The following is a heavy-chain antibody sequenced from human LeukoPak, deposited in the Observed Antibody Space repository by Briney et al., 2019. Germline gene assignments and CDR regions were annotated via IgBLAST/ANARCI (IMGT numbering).Heavy chain of an antibody. CDR1: GFTVSSNY. Sequence: GGSLPQTCAASGFTVSSNYMSCVRQAPGKGLEWVSVIYSGDSTYYSDSVKVRFTIYRDNSKNTLYLQMNSLRAGDTAVYYCAKDYAAGEPYYFDSWRQRILVTVSS. V-gene: IGHV3-53*01. D-gene: IGHD6-13*01. CDR2: IYSGDST. CDR3: AKDYAAGEPYYFDS. J-gene: IGHJ4*01.